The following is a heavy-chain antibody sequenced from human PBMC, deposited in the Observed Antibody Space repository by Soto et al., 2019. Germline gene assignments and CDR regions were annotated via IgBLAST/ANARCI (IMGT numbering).Heavy chain of an antibody. CDR2: IAGGGVPT. V-gene: IGHV3-48*01. Sequence: EVQLVESGGGLVQSGESLRLSCAASGFIFRDYSMNWVRQTPGKGLEWIAHIAGGGVPTYYADSVKGRFTISRDRGKNFLYLQMNGLKGDDSGISYWTRASAYAFDYGGQGALVTVSS. CDR3: TRASAYAFDY. CDR1: GFIFRDYS. J-gene: IGHJ4*02. D-gene: IGHD2-2*01.